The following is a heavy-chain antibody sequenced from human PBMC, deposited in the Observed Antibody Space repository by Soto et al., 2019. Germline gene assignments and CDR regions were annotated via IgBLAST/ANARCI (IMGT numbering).Heavy chain of an antibody. Sequence: LRLSCAASGFTFSRYAMSWVRQAPGKGLEWVSAISASGGTKYYADSVRGRLTISRDNSKHTVHLQMNRLKAEDSAVYYCAKDVGVSGSYYYGMDVWGQGTTVTVSS. CDR2: ISASGGTK. D-gene: IGHD2-21*01. J-gene: IGHJ6*02. CDR1: GFTFSRYA. V-gene: IGHV3-23*01. CDR3: AKDVGVSGSYYYGMDV.